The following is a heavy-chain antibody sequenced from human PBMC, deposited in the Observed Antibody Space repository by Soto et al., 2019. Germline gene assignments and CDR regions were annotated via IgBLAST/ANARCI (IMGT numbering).Heavy chain of an antibody. CDR1: GGSISNYGYY. V-gene: IGHV4-31*03. CDR3: ARGRGYTYGYDFDY. Sequence: SETLSLTCTVSGGSISNYGYYWSWIRQHPGKGLEWIGYIYYSGSTYYNPSLKSRVTISVDTSKNQFSLKLGSVTAADTAVYYCARGRGYTYGYDFDYWGQGTLVTVSS. CDR2: IYYSGST. J-gene: IGHJ4*02. D-gene: IGHD5-18*01.